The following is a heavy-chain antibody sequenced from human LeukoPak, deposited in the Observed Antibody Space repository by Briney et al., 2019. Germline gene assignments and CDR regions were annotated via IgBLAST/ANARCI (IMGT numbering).Heavy chain of an antibody. CDR1: CGSISSSSYY. V-gene: IGHV4-39*01. CDR2: IYYSGST. Sequence: PSETLSLTCTVSCGSISSSSYYWGWIRQPPGKGLEWIGSIYYSGSTYYNPSLKSRVTISVDTSKNQFSLKLSSVTAADTAVYYCARASNWFDPWGQGTLVTVSS. CDR3: ARASNWFDP. J-gene: IGHJ5*02.